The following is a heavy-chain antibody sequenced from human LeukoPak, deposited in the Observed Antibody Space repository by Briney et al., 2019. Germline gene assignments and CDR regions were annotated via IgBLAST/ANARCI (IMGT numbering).Heavy chain of an antibody. V-gene: IGHV7-4-1*02. J-gene: IGHJ4*02. Sequence: ASVKISCKASGYTFTTYAVNWVRQAPGRALEWMGWINTNTGNPTYAQGFTGRFVFSLDTSVSTAYLQISSLKAEDTAVYYCAGDPGDYGDSPPFDYWGLGTLVTVSS. CDR2: INTNTGNP. D-gene: IGHD4-17*01. CDR1: GYTFTTYA. CDR3: AGDPGDYGDSPPFDY.